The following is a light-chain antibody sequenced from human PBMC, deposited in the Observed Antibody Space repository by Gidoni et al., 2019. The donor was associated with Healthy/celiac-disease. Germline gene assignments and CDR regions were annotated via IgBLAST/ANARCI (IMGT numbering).Light chain of an antibody. CDR3: QQRSNWPPRGT. CDR1: QSVSSY. CDR2: EAS. V-gene: IGKV3-11*01. J-gene: IGKJ4*01. Sequence: IVLPQSPATLSLSPGERATLSCRDSQSVSSYLAWYQQKPGQAPRILIYEASNRATGIPARCSGSGSGTDFTLTISSLEPEDFAVYDCQQRSNWPPRGTFGGGTKVEIK.